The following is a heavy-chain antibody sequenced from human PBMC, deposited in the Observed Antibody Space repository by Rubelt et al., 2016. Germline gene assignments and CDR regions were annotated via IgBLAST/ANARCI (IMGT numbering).Heavy chain of an antibody. J-gene: IGHJ4*02. V-gene: IGHV4-4*02. CDR2: IYHGGST. Sequence: GLECIGEIYHGGSTNYNPSLKSRVTISVEKSKNQFSLKLSSVTAADTAVYYCARHKGYCSSTGCYGGYFDYWGQGTLVTVSS. D-gene: IGHD2-2*01. CDR3: ARHKGYCSSTGCYGGYFDY.